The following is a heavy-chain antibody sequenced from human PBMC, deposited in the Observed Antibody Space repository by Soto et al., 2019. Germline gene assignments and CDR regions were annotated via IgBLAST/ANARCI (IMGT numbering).Heavy chain of an antibody. Sequence: SETLSLTCTVSGGSISSSSYYWGWIRQPPGKGLEWIGSIYYSGSTYYNPSLKSRVTISVDTSKNQFSLKLSSVAAADMAVYYCARHGTTYYYYYYMDVWGKGTTVTVSS. V-gene: IGHV4-39*01. J-gene: IGHJ6*03. CDR2: IYYSGST. D-gene: IGHD1-7*01. CDR1: GGSISSSSYY. CDR3: ARHGTTYYYYYYMDV.